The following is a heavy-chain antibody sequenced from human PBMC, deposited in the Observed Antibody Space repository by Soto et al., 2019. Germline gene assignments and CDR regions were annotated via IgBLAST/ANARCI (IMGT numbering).Heavy chain of an antibody. V-gene: IGHV3-23*01. Sequence: GGSLRLSCAASGFSFNSYAMSWVRQAPGKGLEWVSAISGSGDNTYYADSVKGRFTISRDNSKNTLYLQMNSLRAEDTAVYYCAKEDNYGFYYYYGMDVWGQGTTVTVSS. CDR3: AKEDNYGFYYYYGMDV. J-gene: IGHJ6*02. CDR1: GFSFNSYA. CDR2: ISGSGDNT. D-gene: IGHD5-18*01.